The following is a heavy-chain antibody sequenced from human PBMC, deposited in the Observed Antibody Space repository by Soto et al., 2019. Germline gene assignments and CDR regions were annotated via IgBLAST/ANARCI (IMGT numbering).Heavy chain of an antibody. CDR3: ARSQRGRTAFTFDY. Sequence: TLSLTRVVSGDSVSNDNYYWSWIRQPPGKGLEWIGYIYYSGTTNYNSYLKSRLSLSVDMSKNQFSLKLASVTAADTAVYFCARSQRGRTAFTFDYWGQGALVPVS. CDR2: IYYSGTT. V-gene: IGHV4-61*01. D-gene: IGHD3-16*01. J-gene: IGHJ4*02. CDR1: GDSVSNDNYY.